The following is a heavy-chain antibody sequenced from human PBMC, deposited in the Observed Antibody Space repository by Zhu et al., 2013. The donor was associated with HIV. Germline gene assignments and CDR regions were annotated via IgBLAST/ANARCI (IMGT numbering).Heavy chain of an antibody. V-gene: IGHV1-2*02. Sequence: QVQLVQSGAEVKKPGASVKVSCKASGYTFTGYYMHWVRQAPGQGLEWMGWINPNSGGTNYAQKFQGRVTMTRDTSIGTAYMELSRLRSDDTAVYYCARARRAGEWLRSLPPRQGDAFDIWGQGTMVTVSS. CDR2: INPNSGGT. CDR3: ARARRAGEWLRSLPPRQGDAFDI. D-gene: IGHD5-12*01. CDR1: GYTFTGYY. J-gene: IGHJ3*02.